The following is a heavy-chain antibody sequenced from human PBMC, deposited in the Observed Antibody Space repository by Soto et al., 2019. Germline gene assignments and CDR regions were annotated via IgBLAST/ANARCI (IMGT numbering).Heavy chain of an antibody. J-gene: IGHJ4*01. V-gene: IGHV1-18*01. CDR3: SRGTSIPASGDY. CDR1: GYTFTNYG. Sequence: QVQLVQSGAEVKKPGASVKVSCKASGYTFTNYGINWVRQPPGQGLEWLGWVSAYHGERRYAQRVQARVIMTTDTSTPTAYMELRSLRSDDTAVYYCSRGTSIPASGDYWGQGTLVTVSS. CDR2: VSAYHGER. D-gene: IGHD6-6*01.